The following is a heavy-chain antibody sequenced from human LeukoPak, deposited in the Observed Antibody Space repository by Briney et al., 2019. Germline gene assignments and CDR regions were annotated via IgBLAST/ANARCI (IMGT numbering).Heavy chain of an antibody. J-gene: IGHJ4*02. CDR3: ARWGTSSLDY. Sequence: GGSLRLSCAASGFTFSSYGMQWVRQAPGKGLEWVAVIWFDGSQKYHADSVKGRFTISRDNSRNTLYLQMDSLRAEDTAVYYCARWGTSSLDYWGQGTLVTVSS. V-gene: IGHV3-33*01. D-gene: IGHD6-6*01. CDR1: GFTFSSYG. CDR2: IWFDGSQK.